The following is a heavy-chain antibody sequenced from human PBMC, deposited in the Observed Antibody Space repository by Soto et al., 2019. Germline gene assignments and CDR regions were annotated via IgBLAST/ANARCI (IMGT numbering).Heavy chain of an antibody. J-gene: IGHJ4*02. V-gene: IGHV3-74*01. Sequence: GSLRLSCAASGFTFSSYWMHWVRQAPGKGLVWVSRINSDGSSTSYADSVKGRFTISRDNAKNTLYLQMNSLRAEDTAVYYCARGGRSMVRGVPLDYWGQGTLVTVSS. D-gene: IGHD3-10*01. CDR1: GFTFSSYW. CDR3: ARGGRSMVRGVPLDY. CDR2: INSDGSST.